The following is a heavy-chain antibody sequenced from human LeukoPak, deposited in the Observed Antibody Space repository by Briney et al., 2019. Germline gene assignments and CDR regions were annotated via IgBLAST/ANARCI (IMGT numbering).Heavy chain of an antibody. D-gene: IGHD3-10*01. CDR1: GYTFTDSY. V-gene: IGHV1-2*02. J-gene: IGHJ4*02. CDR2: INPKTGGT. Sequence: ASVKVSCKASGYTFTDSYMHWVRQAPGQGLEWMGWINPKTGGTNYAQRFQGRVTMTRDTSIRTAYMELNSLRSDDTAVYYCARDGRLTIFVRGTITEGSPPKNSGQGTLVTVFS. CDR3: ARDGRLTIFVRGTITEGSPPKN.